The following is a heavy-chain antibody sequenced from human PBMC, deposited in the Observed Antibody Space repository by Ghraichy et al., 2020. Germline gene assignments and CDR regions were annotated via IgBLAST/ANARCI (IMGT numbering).Heavy chain of an antibody. V-gene: IGHV4-39*01. D-gene: IGHD2-15*01. Sequence: SETLSLTCTVSGGSISSSNYYWGWIRQPPGKGLEWIGSIYYGGSTYHNPSLKSRVTISVDTSKNQFSLKLSSVTAADTALYYCARQRTRYCSGGSCYGIGNLDYWGQGTLVTVSS. CDR3: ARQRTRYCSGGSCYGIGNLDY. J-gene: IGHJ4*02. CDR1: GGSISSSNYY. CDR2: IYYGGST.